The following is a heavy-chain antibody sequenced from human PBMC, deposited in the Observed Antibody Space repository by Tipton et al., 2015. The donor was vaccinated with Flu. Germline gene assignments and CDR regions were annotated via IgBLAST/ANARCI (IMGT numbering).Heavy chain of an antibody. V-gene: IGHV4-59*08. CDR2: TTYSGTT. J-gene: IGHJ4*02. Sequence: TLSLTCTVSGDSMGTYSWSWIRQPPGKGLEWIGYTTYSGTTSYNPSLQSRVSISIDTSKNQFSLKLGSVTAADTAVYYCARHSGSRSYPLDYWGQGTLVTVSS. CDR1: GDSMGTYS. D-gene: IGHD3-10*01. CDR3: ARHSGSRSYPLDY.